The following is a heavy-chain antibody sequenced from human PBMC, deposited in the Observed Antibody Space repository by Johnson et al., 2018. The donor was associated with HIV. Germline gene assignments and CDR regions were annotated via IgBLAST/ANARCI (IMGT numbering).Heavy chain of an antibody. Sequence: VQLVESGGGLVMPGGSLRLTCAASGFTFSNAWMNWVRQAPGKGLEWVGRIKSKTDGGTIDYAAPVKGRFSISRDDSKNAVFLQMNSLRAEDTALYYCARVVHFGEYGDYELFGGFDIWGQGTMVTVS. CDR3: ARVVHFGEYGDYELFGGFDI. V-gene: IGHV3-15*05. D-gene: IGHD5-12*01. CDR1: GFTFSNAW. CDR2: IKSKTDGGTI. J-gene: IGHJ3*02.